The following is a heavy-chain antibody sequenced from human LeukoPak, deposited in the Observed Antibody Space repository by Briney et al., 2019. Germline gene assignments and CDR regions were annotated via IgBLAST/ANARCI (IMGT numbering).Heavy chain of an antibody. CDR1: GGTFSSYA. CDR3: ARDYYDSSGYYYFDY. D-gene: IGHD3-22*01. J-gene: IGHJ4*02. Sequence: SVKVSCKASGGTFSSYAISWVRQAPGQGLEWMGGIIPIFGTANYAQKFQGRVTISTDESTSTAYMELSSLRSEDTAVYYCARDYYDSSGYYYFDYWGQGTLVTVSS. CDR2: IIPIFGTA. V-gene: IGHV1-69*05.